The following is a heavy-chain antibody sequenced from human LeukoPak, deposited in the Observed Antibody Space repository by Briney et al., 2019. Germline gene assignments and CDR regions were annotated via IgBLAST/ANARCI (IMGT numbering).Heavy chain of an antibody. D-gene: IGHD3-10*01. CDR3: ARVVRGGSAAAFDI. V-gene: IGHV3-30-3*01. CDR1: GFTFSSYA. CDR2: ISYDGSKK. Sequence: QPGRSLRLSCAASGFTFSSYAMHWVRQAPGKGLEWVAGISYDGSKKYYADSVKGRFTISRDNSKNPLYLQMNSLRAEDTAVYYCARVVRGGSAAAFDIWGQGTMVTVSS. J-gene: IGHJ3*02.